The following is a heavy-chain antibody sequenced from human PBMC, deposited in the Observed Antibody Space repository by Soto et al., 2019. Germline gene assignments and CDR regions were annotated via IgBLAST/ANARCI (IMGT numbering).Heavy chain of an antibody. J-gene: IGHJ4*02. CDR2: ISNSGTST. CDR1: RFTFSSYV. D-gene: IGHD6-19*01. V-gene: IGHV3-23*01. Sequence: PXVSLRLSCAASRFTFSSYVMSWVRQAPGKGLEWVSAISNSGTSTYYADSVKGRFTISRDNSKSTLYLQMNSLRAEDTAVYYCAKDLCAYSSGSCYFDYWGQGTLVTVSS. CDR3: AKDLCAYSSGSCYFDY.